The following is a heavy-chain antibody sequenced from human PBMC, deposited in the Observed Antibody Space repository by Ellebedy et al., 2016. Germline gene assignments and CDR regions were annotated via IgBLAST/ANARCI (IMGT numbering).Heavy chain of an antibody. Sequence: GGSLRLSCAASGFTFSSYSMNWVRQAPGKGLEWVSYISSSSSTIYYADSVKGRFTISRDNAKNSLYLQMNSLRAEDTAVYYCARVAAGGYDRGFDYWGQGTLVTVSS. CDR1: GFTFSSYS. J-gene: IGHJ4*02. V-gene: IGHV3-48*04. D-gene: IGHD5-12*01. CDR3: ARVAAGGYDRGFDY. CDR2: ISSSSSTI.